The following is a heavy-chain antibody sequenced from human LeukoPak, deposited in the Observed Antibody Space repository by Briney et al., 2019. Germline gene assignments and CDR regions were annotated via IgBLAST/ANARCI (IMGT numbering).Heavy chain of an antibody. Sequence: GGSLRLSCAASGFSFSNYGMHWVRQVPGKGLEWVAVVSYDGSNKYYTDSVKGRFTISRDNAKNTLYLQMNSLRAEDTAVYYCARRLAAYGSSDIWGQGTMVTVSS. CDR1: GFSFSNYG. CDR2: VSYDGSNK. J-gene: IGHJ3*02. D-gene: IGHD6-6*01. CDR3: ARRLAAYGSSDI. V-gene: IGHV3-30*03.